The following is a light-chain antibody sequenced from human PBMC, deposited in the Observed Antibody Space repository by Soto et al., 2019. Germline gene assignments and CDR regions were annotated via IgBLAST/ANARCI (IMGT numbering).Light chain of an antibody. Sequence: DIVLTQSPATLSLSPGERATLSCRASHSVSSDLAWYRQKPGQAPRLLIYGASSRPAGVPARFSGSGSGTEFTLTISSLQSEDFAVYYCQQYNKWPPWTFGQGTKVDIK. CDR2: GAS. J-gene: IGKJ1*01. V-gene: IGKV3-15*01. CDR1: HSVSSD. CDR3: QQYNKWPPWT.